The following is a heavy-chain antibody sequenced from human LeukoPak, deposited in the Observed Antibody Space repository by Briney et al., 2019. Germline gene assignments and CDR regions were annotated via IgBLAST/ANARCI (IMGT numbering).Heavy chain of an antibody. CDR3: ARLEGLLPATFDY. J-gene: IGHJ4*02. Sequence: PSETLSLTCTVSGGSISSYYWSWIRQPPGKGLEWIGYIYYSGSTNYNPSLKSRVTISVDTSKNQFSLKLSSVTAADTAVYYCARLEGLLPATFDYWAREPWSPSPQ. CDR1: GGSISSYY. CDR2: IYYSGST. V-gene: IGHV4-59*01. D-gene: IGHD2-15*01.